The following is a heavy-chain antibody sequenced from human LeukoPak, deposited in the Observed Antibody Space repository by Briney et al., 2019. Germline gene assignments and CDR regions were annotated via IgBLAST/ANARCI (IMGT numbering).Heavy chain of an antibody. D-gene: IGHD3-10*01. J-gene: IGHJ5*02. CDR1: GYTFTSYG. CDR2: ISAYNGNT. Sequence: ASVKVSCKASGYTFTSYGISWVRQAPGQGLEWMGWISAYNGNTNYAQKLQGRVTTTTDTSTSTAYMELRSLRSDDTAVYYCARKLGFGEVSGFDPWGQGTLVTVSS. V-gene: IGHV1-18*01. CDR3: ARKLGFGEVSGFDP.